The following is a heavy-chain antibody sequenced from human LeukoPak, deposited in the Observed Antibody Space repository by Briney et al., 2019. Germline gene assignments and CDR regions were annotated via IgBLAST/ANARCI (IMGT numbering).Heavy chain of an antibody. CDR2: ISYDGSNK. V-gene: IGHV3-30*18. D-gene: IGHD5-18*01. CDR3: AKVVMGYSYGLGIDH. Sequence: GRSLRLSCAASGFTFSSYGMHWVRQAPGKGLEWVAVISYDGSNKYYADSVKGRFTISRDNSKNTLYLQMNSLRAEDTAVYYCAKVVMGYSYGLGIDHWGQGTLVTVSS. CDR1: GFTFSSYG. J-gene: IGHJ4*02.